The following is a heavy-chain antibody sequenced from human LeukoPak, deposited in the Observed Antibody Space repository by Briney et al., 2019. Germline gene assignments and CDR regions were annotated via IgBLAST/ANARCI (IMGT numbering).Heavy chain of an antibody. Sequence: PSETLSLTRVVSGGSLIGYYWSWIRQPPGKGLEWIGEINHSGSTNYNPSLKSQVTISVDTSKNQFSLKLSSVTAADTAVYYCARGGRVAARPVDYWGQGTLVTVSS. CDR3: ARGGRVAARPVDY. CDR2: INHSGST. D-gene: IGHD6-6*01. V-gene: IGHV4-34*01. J-gene: IGHJ4*02. CDR1: GGSLIGYY.